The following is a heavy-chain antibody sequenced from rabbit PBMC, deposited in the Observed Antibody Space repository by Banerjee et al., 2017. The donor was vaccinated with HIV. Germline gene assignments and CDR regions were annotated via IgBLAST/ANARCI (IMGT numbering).Heavy chain of an antibody. CDR2: IETTSGAT. Sequence: QEQLKETGGGLVQPEGSLTLTCTASGSDISRNAMCWVRQAPGKGLEWIACIETTSGATWYASWAKGRFTISKTSSTTVTLQMTSLTAADTATYFCARDLAGVIGWNFNLWGPGTLVTVS. CDR1: GSDISRNA. CDR3: ARDLAGVIGWNFNL. D-gene: IGHD4-1*01. J-gene: IGHJ4*01. V-gene: IGHV1S45*01.